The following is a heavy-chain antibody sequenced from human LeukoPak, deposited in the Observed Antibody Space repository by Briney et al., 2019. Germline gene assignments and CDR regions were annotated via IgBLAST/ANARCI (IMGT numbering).Heavy chain of an antibody. V-gene: IGHV4-30-4*08. Sequence: NPSETLSLTCTGSGGPISSGDYYWSWIRQPPGKGLEWIGYIYYSGSTYYNPSLKSRVTISVDTSKNQFSLKLSSVTAADTAVYYCARDSERYSSGYDIYFDYWGQGTLVTVSS. CDR2: IYYSGST. CDR3: ARDSERYSSGYDIYFDY. J-gene: IGHJ4*02. D-gene: IGHD3-22*01. CDR1: GGPISSGDYY.